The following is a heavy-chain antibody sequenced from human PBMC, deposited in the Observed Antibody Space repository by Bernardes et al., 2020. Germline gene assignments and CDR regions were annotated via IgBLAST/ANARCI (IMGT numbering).Heavy chain of an antibody. CDR3: ARAHILYYYDSSGYYSNWFDP. CDR2: INPNSGGT. CDR1: GYTFTGYY. Sequence: ASLKVSCKASGYTFTGYYMHWVRQAPGQGLEWMGWINPNSGGTNYAQKFQGRVTMTRDTSISTAYMELSRLRSDDTAVYYCARAHILYYYDSSGYYSNWFDPWGQGTLVTGSS. V-gene: IGHV1-2*02. D-gene: IGHD3-22*01. J-gene: IGHJ5*02.